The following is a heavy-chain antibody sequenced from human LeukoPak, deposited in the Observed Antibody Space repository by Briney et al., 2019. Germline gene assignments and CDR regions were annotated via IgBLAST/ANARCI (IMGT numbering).Heavy chain of an antibody. CDR1: GYTFTGYY. Sequence: GASVKVSCKASGYTFTGYYMHWVRQAPGQGLEWMGWINPNSGGTNYAQKFQGRVTMTRDTSISTAYMELSRLRSDDTAVYYCARGFRTINYDHNWFDPWGQGTLVTVSS. V-gene: IGHV1-2*02. J-gene: IGHJ5*02. CDR3: ARGFRTINYDHNWFDP. CDR2: INPNSGGT. D-gene: IGHD3-3*01.